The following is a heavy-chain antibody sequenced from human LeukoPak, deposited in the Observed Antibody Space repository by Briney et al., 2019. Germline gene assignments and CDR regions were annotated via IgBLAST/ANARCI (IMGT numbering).Heavy chain of an antibody. CDR1: GFTFSSYW. CDR2: IKQDGSEK. D-gene: IGHD6-13*01. CDR3: SLEGSSWYRYFQH. J-gene: IGHJ1*01. V-gene: IGHV3-7*05. Sequence: PGGSLRLSCAASGFTFSSYWMSWARLAPGKGLEWVANIKQDGSEKYYVDSVKGRFTISRDNAKNSLYLQMNSLRAEDTAVYYSSLEGSSWYRYFQHWGQDTLVTVSS.